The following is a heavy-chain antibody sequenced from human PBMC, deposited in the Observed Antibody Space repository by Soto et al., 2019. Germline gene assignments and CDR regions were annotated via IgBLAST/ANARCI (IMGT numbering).Heavy chain of an antibody. D-gene: IGHD4-17*01. CDR1: GGSISSDHYH. Sequence: QVQLQESGPGLVRPSQTLSLTCTVSGGSISSDHYHWTWFRQTPGKGLEWIGYIHYSGSVYNNPSLQSRVTMSVDTSKNLFSLKLSSVTAADTAVYFCVREDDGGDRNYYGLDVWGQGTTVTVSS. J-gene: IGHJ6*02. V-gene: IGHV4-30-4*01. CDR3: VREDDGGDRNYYGLDV. CDR2: IHYSGSV.